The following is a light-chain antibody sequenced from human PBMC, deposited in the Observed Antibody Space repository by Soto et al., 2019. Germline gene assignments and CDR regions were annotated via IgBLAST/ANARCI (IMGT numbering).Light chain of an antibody. Sequence: QSVLTQPPPVSAAPGQTVTISYTGSSSNIGNNYVSWYQHLPGTAPKLLIYDNNRRPSGTPDRFSGSKSGTSSTLAITGPQTGDESGYYCGTWDSSLSDVVFGGGTKLAVL. CDR2: DNN. J-gene: IGLJ3*02. CDR3: GTWDSSLSDVV. V-gene: IGLV1-51*01. CDR1: SSNIGNNY.